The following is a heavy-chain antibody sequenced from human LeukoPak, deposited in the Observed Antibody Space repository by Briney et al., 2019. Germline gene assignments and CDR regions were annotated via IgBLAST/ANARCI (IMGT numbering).Heavy chain of an antibody. J-gene: IGHJ4*02. CDR3: ARSSHSSGYYYYFDY. V-gene: IGHV1-69*13. D-gene: IGHD3-22*01. CDR2: IIPIFGTA. CDR1: GGTFSSYA. Sequence: SVKVSCKASGGTFSSYAISWVRQAPGQGLEWMGGIIPIFGTASYAQKFQGRVTITADESTSTAYMELSSLRSEDTAVYYCARSSHSSGYYYYFDYWGQGTLVTVSS.